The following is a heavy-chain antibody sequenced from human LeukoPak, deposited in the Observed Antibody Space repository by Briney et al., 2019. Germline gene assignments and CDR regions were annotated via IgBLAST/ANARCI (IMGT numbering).Heavy chain of an antibody. CDR1: GFTFSSYS. V-gene: IGHV3-48*01. Sequence: GGSLRLSCAASGFTFSSYSMNWVRQAPGKGLEWISYISGSSRAIYYAGSVKGRFTISRDNAKNSLYLQMNSLRAEDTAVYYCAREPQEGFDYWGQGTLVTISS. J-gene: IGHJ4*02. CDR3: AREPQEGFDY. CDR2: ISGSSRAI.